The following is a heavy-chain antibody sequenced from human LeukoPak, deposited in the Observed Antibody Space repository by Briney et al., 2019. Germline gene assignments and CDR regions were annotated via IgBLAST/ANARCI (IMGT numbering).Heavy chain of an antibody. J-gene: IGHJ6*02. CDR2: IYTSGST. Sequence: SETLSLTYTVSGGSISSYYWSWIRQPAGKGLEWIGRIYTSGSTNYNPSLKSRVTMSVDTSKNQFSLKLSSVTAADTAVYYCARDQVGLDYYYGMDVWGQGTTVTVSS. V-gene: IGHV4-4*07. D-gene: IGHD1-26*01. CDR1: GGSISSYY. CDR3: ARDQVGLDYYYGMDV.